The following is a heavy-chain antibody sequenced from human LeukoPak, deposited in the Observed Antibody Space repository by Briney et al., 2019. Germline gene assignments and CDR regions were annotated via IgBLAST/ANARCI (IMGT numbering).Heavy chain of an antibody. CDR2: ISTSGYNT. CDR3: AKDLGYDSSGSLDV. J-gene: IGHJ6*02. CDR1: GFTFSNSA. Sequence: PGGSLRLSCAASGFTFSNSAMTWVRQAPGKGLEWVSAISTSGYNTYYADSVKGRFTISRDNSKNTLYLQLNSLRAEDAAVYYCAKDLGYDSSGSLDVWGQGTTVTVSS. V-gene: IGHV3-23*01. D-gene: IGHD3-22*01.